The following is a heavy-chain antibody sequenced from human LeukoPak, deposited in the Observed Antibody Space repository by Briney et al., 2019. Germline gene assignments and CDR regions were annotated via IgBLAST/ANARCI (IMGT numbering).Heavy chain of an antibody. CDR1: GFTFSSFG. CDR2: ILYDGTNK. D-gene: IGHD3-10*01. Sequence: GGSLRLSCAASGFTFSSFGMHWVRQAPGQGLEWVAFILYDGTNKYYADSVKGRFIISRDNSKNTVYLQMNSLRAEDTAVYYCAKGMRGFDYWGQGTLVTVSS. J-gene: IGHJ4*02. V-gene: IGHV3-30*02. CDR3: AKGMRGFDY.